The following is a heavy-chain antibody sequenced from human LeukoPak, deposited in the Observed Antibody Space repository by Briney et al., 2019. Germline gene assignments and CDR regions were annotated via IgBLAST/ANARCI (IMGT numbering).Heavy chain of an antibody. CDR2: IYYSGST. J-gene: IGHJ4*02. CDR1: GGSISSSSYY. CDR3: ARHRYDISVDF. D-gene: IGHD3-9*01. V-gene: IGHV4-39*01. Sequence: SETLSLTCTVSGGSISSSSYYWGWIRQPPGKGLEWIGSIYYSGSTYYNPSLKSRVTISVDTSKNQFSLKLSSVTAADTAVDYCARHRYDISVDFWAEGTLVTVST.